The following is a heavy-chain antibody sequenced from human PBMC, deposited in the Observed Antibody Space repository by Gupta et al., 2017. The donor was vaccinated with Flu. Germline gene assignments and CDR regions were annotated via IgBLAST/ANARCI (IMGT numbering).Heavy chain of an antibody. Sequence: EVQLVESGGGLVQPGGSLRLSCAASGFTFSSYSMNWVRQAPGKGLEWVSYISSSSSTIYYADSVKGRFTISRDNAKNSLYLQMNSLRDEDTAVYYCARDWPYFYSGSYRAGYFDYWGQGTLVTVSS. D-gene: IGHD1-26*01. V-gene: IGHV3-48*02. J-gene: IGHJ4*02. CDR3: ARDWPYFYSGSYRAGYFDY. CDR1: GFTFSSYS. CDR2: ISSSSSTI.